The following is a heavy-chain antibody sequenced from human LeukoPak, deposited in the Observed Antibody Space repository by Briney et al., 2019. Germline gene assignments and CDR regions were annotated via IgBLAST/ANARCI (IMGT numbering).Heavy chain of an antibody. CDR3: ARRRVKYGDYGPYFDY. CDR2: IYYSGST. J-gene: IGHJ4*02. Sequence: SETLSLTCTVSGGSISSSSYYWGWIRQPPGKGLEWIGSIYYSGSTYYNPSLKSRVTISVDTSKNQFSLKLSSVTAADTAVYYCARRRVKYGDYGPYFDYWGQGTLVTVSS. V-gene: IGHV4-39*07. D-gene: IGHD4-17*01. CDR1: GGSISSSSYY.